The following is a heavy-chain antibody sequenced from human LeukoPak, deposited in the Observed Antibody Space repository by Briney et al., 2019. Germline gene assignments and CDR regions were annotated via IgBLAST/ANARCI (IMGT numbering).Heavy chain of an antibody. Sequence: GGSLRLSCTASGFMFGSYAMSWVRQAPGKGLEWVAGLSGGGGSIYYADSVKGRIIISRDNSKRTLYLQMSSLSPEDTAVYYCAKVDGSYSPSYFHYWGQGALVTVSS. V-gene: IGHV3-23*01. J-gene: IGHJ4*02. CDR3: AKVDGSYSPSYFHY. D-gene: IGHD2-15*01. CDR1: GFMFGSYA. CDR2: LSGGGGSI.